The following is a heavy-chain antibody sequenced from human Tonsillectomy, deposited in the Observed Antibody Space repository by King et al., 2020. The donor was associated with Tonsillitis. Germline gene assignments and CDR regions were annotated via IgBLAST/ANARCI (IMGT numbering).Heavy chain of an antibody. V-gene: IGHV4-31*03. J-gene: IGHJ4*02. D-gene: IGHD3-22*01. Sequence: HVQLQESGPGLVKPSQTLSLTCTVSGGSISSGGYYWSWIRQHPGKGLEWIGYIYYSGSTYYNPSLKSRVTISVDTSKNQFSLKLSSVTAADTAVYYCARVPITYYYDSSGYYQIDYWGQGTLVTVSS. CDR1: GGSISSGGYY. CDR2: IYYSGST. CDR3: ARVPITYYYDSSGYYQIDY.